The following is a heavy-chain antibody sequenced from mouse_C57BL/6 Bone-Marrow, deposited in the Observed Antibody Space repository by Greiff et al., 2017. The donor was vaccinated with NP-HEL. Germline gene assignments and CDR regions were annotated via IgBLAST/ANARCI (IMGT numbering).Heavy chain of an antibody. J-gene: IGHJ4*01. V-gene: IGHV1-64*01. CDR3: ARPHYYGSRGAMDY. CDR2: IHPNSGST. D-gene: IGHD1-1*01. Sequence: VQLQQPGAELVKPGASVKLSCKASGYTFTSYWMHWVKQRPGQGLEWIGMIHPNSGSTNYNEKFKSKATLTVDKSSSTAYMQLSSLTSEDSAVYYCARPHYYGSRGAMDYWGQGTSVTVSS. CDR1: GYTFTSYW.